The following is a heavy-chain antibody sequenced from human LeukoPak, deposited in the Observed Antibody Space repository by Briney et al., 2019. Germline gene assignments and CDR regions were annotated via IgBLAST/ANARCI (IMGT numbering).Heavy chain of an antibody. CDR2: IGASGSTI. J-gene: IGHJ4*02. CDR1: GFTFSDYY. Sequence: GGSLRLSCAASGFTFSDYYMTWVRQAPGKGLECISYIGASGSTIYYTDSVRGRFTISRDNSKNTLYLQMDSLRAEDTAVYYCARGGVPAAHDYWGQGTLVTVSS. CDR3: ARGGVPAAHDY. D-gene: IGHD2-2*01. V-gene: IGHV3-11*04.